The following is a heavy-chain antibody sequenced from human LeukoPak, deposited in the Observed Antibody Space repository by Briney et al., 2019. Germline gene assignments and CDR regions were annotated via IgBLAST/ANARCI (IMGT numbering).Heavy chain of an antibody. CDR1: GFTFSSYA. CDR2: ISGSGGST. Sequence: GGSLRLSCAASGFTFSSYAMSWVRQAPGKGLEWVSAISGSGGSTYYADSVKGRFTISRDNSKNTLYLQMNSLRAEDTAVYYCAKVTNYDFWSGYSIDYWGQGTLVTVSS. CDR3: AKVTNYDFWSGYSIDY. D-gene: IGHD3-3*01. V-gene: IGHV3-23*01. J-gene: IGHJ4*02.